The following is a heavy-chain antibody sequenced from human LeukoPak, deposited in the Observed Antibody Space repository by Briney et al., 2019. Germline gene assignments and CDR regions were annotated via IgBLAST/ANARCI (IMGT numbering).Heavy chain of an antibody. J-gene: IGHJ4*02. Sequence: PSQTLSLTCTVSGGSISSGRYYWSWVRQPAGKELEWIGRIYTSGKTDYNPYTPSLKSRVTVSLDTSKNQLSLFLTSVTAADTAMYYCARSFSGSYYFEYWGQGTLVTVSS. CDR2: IYTSGKT. V-gene: IGHV4-61*02. CDR1: GGSISSGRYY. D-gene: IGHD1-26*01. CDR3: ARSFSGSYYFEY.